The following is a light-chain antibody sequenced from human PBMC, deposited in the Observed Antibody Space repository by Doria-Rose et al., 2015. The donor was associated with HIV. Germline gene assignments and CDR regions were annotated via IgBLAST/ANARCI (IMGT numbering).Light chain of an antibody. CDR3: HQYGTAWT. J-gene: IGKJ1*01. V-gene: IGKV3-20*01. CDR1: QRFGSTY. CDR2: DGS. Sequence: EIGMTQAPGTLSLSPGARPNLSCRASQRFGSTYLAWYQQKPGQAPSRLIYDGSTRATGIPARFSASGSGTDFTLTINRLEPEDFALHYCHQYGTAWTFGQGTRVEI.